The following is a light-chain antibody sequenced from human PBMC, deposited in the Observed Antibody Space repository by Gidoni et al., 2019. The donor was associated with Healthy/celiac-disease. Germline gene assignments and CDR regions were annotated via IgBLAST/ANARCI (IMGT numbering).Light chain of an antibody. CDR3: QRYNTYWT. V-gene: IGKV1-5*01. J-gene: IGKJ1*01. CDR1: QSTCSW. CDR2: DAS. Sequence: DIQMAQSPSTLSAPGGDRVTITCRASQSTCSWLAWYQRKPGKAPNLLVYDASSLESGVPSRCSVSGSGTDFTRTISSLQSDDFATYYGQRYNTYWTFGEGTKVEIK.